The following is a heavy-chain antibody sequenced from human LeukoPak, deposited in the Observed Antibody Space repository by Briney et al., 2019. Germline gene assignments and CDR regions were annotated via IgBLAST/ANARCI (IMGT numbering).Heavy chain of an antibody. J-gene: IGHJ4*02. V-gene: IGHV1-8*03. CDR3: ARTPPGGLIDY. D-gene: IGHD3-10*01. CDR2: MSPKSANT. Sequence: ASVKVSCKASGYSFTGHYIHWVRQAPGQGLEWMGWMSPKSANTGYAQKFQGRVTITRDTSISTAYMELSSLTSEDTAVYYCARTPPGGLIDYWGQGTLVTVSS. CDR1: GYSFTGHY.